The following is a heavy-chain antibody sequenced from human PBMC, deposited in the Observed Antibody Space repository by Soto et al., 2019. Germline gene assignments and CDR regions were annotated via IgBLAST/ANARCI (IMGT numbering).Heavy chain of an antibody. CDR2: IYYSGST. Sequence: SETLSLTCTVSGVSISSGGYYWSWIRQHPGKGLEWIGYIYYSGSTYYNPSLKSRVTISVDTSKNQFSLKLSSVTAADTAVYYCSAATDIVATIGLDYWGQGTLVTVSS. CDR1: GVSISSGGYY. V-gene: IGHV4-31*03. J-gene: IGHJ4*02. CDR3: SAATDIVATIGLDY. D-gene: IGHD5-12*01.